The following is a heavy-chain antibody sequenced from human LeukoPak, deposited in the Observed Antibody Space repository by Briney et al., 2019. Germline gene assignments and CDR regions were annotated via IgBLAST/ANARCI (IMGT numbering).Heavy chain of an antibody. CDR2: ITSSGDTT. CDR3: VKTYGYCSSTGCYVFDY. J-gene: IGHJ4*02. CDR1: GFTFSRYA. V-gene: IGHV3-64D*09. Sequence: QPGGSLRLPCSASGFTFSRYAMHWVRQAPGKGLDYVSGITSSGDTTYYADSVKGRFTISRDNSKNTLYLQMSSLRAEDTAVYHCVKTYGYCSSTGCYVFDYWGQGTLVTVSS. D-gene: IGHD2-2*01.